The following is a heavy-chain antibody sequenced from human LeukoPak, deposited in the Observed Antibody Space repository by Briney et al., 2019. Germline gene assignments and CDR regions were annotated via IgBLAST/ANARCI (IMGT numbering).Heavy chain of an antibody. D-gene: IGHD4-11*01. Sequence: GGSLRLSCAASGLILSSYGIHWVRQAPGKGLEWVAVIWYDGTNIYYGDSVKGRFSISRDNSKNTVYLQMDSLRAEDTAVYYCARDVGGAFGNYVNYFDYWGQGTLVTVSS. CDR3: ARDVGGAFGNYVNYFDY. J-gene: IGHJ4*02. CDR2: IWYDGTNI. V-gene: IGHV3-33*01. CDR1: GLILSSYG.